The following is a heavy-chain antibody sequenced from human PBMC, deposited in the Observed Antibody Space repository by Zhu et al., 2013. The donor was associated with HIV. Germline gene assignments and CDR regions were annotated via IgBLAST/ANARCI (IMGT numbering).Heavy chain of an antibody. V-gene: IGHV1-69*01. J-gene: IGHJ4*02. CDR3: VLRPKYSHASEAHLPFDY. Sequence: QLVQSGAEVKKPGSSVKVSCKASGGTFSSYAISWVRQAPGQGLEWMGGIIPIFGTANYAQKFQGRVTITADESTSTAYMELSSLRFEDTALYYCVLRPKYSHASEAHLPFDYWGLGTLVTVAS. CDR2: IIPIFGTA. D-gene: IGHD3-10*01. CDR1: GGTFSSYA.